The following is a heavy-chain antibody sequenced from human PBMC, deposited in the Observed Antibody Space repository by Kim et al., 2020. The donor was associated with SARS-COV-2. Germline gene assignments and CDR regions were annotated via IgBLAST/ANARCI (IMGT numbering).Heavy chain of an antibody. V-gene: IGHV1-18*04. Sequence: ASVKVSCKASGYTFTSYGISWVRQAPGQGLEWMGWISAYNGNTNYAQKLQGRVTMTTDTSTSTAYMELRSLRSDDTAVYYCARDSGITMIVVVPDAFDIWGQGTMVTVSS. CDR1: GYTFTSYG. CDR3: ARDSGITMIVVVPDAFDI. CDR2: ISAYNGNT. J-gene: IGHJ3*02. D-gene: IGHD3-22*01.